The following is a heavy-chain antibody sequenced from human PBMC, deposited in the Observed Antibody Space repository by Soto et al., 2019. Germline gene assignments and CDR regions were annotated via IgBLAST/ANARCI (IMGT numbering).Heavy chain of an antibody. CDR2: ISGSGGST. CDR1: GFTFSIYA. V-gene: IGHV3-23*01. J-gene: IGHJ4*02. D-gene: IGHD6-13*01. Sequence: GGSLRLSCAASGFTFSIYAMSWVRQAPGKGLEWVSAISGSGGSTYYADSVKGRFTISRDNSKNTLYLQMNSLRAEDTAVYYCAKDQRSSWYFDYWGQGTLVTVSS. CDR3: AKDQRSSWYFDY.